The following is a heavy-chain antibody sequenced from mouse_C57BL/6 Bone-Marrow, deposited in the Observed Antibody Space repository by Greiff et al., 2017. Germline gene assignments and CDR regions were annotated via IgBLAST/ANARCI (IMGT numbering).Heavy chain of an antibody. Sequence: VQLQQPGPELVTPGASVKISCKASGYAFSSSWMNWVKQRPGKGLEWIGQIYPGDGDTNYNGKFKGKATLTADKSSSTAYMQLSSLTSEDSAVYFCARDWDYFDYWGQGTTLTVSS. CDR3: ARDWDYFDY. D-gene: IGHD4-1*01. CDR1: GYAFSSSW. V-gene: IGHV1-80*01. CDR2: IYPGDGDT. J-gene: IGHJ2*01.